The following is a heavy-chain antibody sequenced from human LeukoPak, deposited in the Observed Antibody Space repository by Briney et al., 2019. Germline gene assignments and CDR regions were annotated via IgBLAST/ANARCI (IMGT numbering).Heavy chain of an antibody. CDR2: IRYDGSNK. D-gene: IGHD6-6*01. J-gene: IGHJ1*01. V-gene: IGHV3-30*02. CDR3: AKGDSSSGAFQH. Sequence: PGGSLRLSCAASGFTFSSYGMHWVRQAPCKGLEWVAFIRYDGSNKYYADSVKGRFTISRDNSKNTLYLQMNSLRAADTAVYYCAKGDSSSGAFQHWGQGTLVTVSS. CDR1: GFTFSSYG.